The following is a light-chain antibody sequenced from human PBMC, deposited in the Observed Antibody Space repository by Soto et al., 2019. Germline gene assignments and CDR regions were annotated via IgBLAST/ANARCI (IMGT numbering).Light chain of an antibody. CDR2: AAS. J-gene: IGKJ4*01. Sequence: EIVMTQSAATLSVSPGGRATLSCRASQSVSSNLAWYQQKPGQPPRLLIYAASIRATGVPARFSGSGSGTDFTLTISSLQSEDFAVYYCQQYNNWPPLTFGGGTKVDIK. CDR1: QSVSSN. V-gene: IGKV3-15*01. CDR3: QQYNNWPPLT.